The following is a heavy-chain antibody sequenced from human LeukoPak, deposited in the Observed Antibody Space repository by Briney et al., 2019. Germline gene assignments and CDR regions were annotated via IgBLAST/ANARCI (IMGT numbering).Heavy chain of an antibody. CDR2: IWYDGSNK. V-gene: IGHV3-33*01. J-gene: IGHJ4*02. CDR1: GFTFSSYG. CDR3: ARDAGSGSSGYYGVDY. Sequence: GGSLRLSCAASGFTFSSYGMHWVRQTPGRGLERVSVIWYDGSNKYYADSVKGRFTISRDNSKNTRYLQMNSLGAEDTAVYYCARDAGSGSSGYYGVDYWGQGTLVTVSS. D-gene: IGHD3-22*01.